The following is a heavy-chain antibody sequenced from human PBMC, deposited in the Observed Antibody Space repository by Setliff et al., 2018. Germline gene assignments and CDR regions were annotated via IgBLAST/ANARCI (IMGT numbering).Heavy chain of an antibody. CDR1: GGSISSHY. CDR2: IYYSGST. D-gene: IGHD3-3*01. V-gene: IGHV4-59*11. Sequence: SETLSLTCTVSGGSISSHYWSWIRQPPGKGLEWIGYIYYSGSTNYNPSLKSRVTLAVDPSKNQFSLRVTSVTAADTAVYYCASGVPNYDFWSGYYTGSYWFDPWGQGTLVTAPQ. CDR3: ASGVPNYDFWSGYYTGSYWFDP. J-gene: IGHJ5*02.